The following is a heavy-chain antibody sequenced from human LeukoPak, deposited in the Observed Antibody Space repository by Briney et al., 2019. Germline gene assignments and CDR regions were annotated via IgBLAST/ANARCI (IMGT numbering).Heavy chain of an antibody. J-gene: IGHJ4*02. V-gene: IGHV3-49*03. D-gene: IGHD6-13*01. CDR2: IRSKAYGGTT. CDR1: GFTFGDYA. Sequence: GGSLRLSCTASGFTFGDYAMSWFRQAPGKGLEWVGFIRSKAYGGTTEYAASVKGRFTISRDDSKSIAYLQMNSPKTEDTAVYYCTRGGSSWTYAFDYWGQGTLVTVSS. CDR3: TRGGSSWTYAFDY.